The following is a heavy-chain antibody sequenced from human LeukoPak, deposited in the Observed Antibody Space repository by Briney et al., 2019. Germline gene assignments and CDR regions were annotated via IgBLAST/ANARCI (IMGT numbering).Heavy chain of an antibody. V-gene: IGHV1-18*01. J-gene: IGHJ4*02. Sequence: ASVKVSCKVSGYTLTELSMHWVRQAPGQGLEWMGWISAYNGNTNYAQKLQGRVTMTTDTSTSTAYMELRSLRSDDTAVYYCARRLNYNFDYWGQGTLVTVSS. CDR1: GYTLTELS. CDR3: ARRLNYNFDY. CDR2: ISAYNGNT. D-gene: IGHD1-7*01.